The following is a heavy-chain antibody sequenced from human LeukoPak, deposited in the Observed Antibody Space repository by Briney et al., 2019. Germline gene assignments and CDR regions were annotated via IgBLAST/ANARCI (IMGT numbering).Heavy chain of an antibody. D-gene: IGHD3-10*01. CDR1: GGSFSGYY. CDR2: INHSGST. Sequence: PSETLSLTCAVYGGSFSGYYWSWIRQPPGKGLEWIGEINHSGSTNYNPSLKSRVTISVDTSQNQFSLKLSSVTAADTAVYYCARESIVLLWFGEPPDAFDIWGQGTMVTVSS. CDR3: ARESIVLLWFGEPPDAFDI. V-gene: IGHV4-34*01. J-gene: IGHJ3*02.